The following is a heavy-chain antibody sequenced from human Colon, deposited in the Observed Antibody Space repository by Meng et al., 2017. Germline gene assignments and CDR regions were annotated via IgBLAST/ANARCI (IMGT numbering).Heavy chain of an antibody. J-gene: IGHJ4*02. Sequence: GESLKISCAASGFPFSTYAVSWVRQAPGKGLEWVSSISAGGDRIYYADSVKGRFTISRDNSQNTLHLQMHSLRAEDTAVYYCAKKALVRASPDYYHTFDSWGQGTLVTVSS. CDR2: ISAGGDRI. CDR3: AKKALVRASPDYYHTFDS. V-gene: IGHV3-23*01. CDR1: GFPFSTYA. D-gene: IGHD3-22*01.